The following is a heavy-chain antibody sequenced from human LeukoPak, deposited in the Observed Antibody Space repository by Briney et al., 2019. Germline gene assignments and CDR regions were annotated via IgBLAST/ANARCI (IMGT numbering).Heavy chain of an antibody. Sequence: PSETLSHTCTVSGGSISSYYWSWIRQPPGKGLEWIGYIYYSGSTNYNPSLKSRVTISVDTSKNQFSLKLSSVTAADTAVYYCARGMGGYSYVWAFDYWGQGTLVTVSS. CDR1: GGSISSYY. CDR3: ARGMGGYSYVWAFDY. D-gene: IGHD5-18*01. J-gene: IGHJ4*02. V-gene: IGHV4-59*01. CDR2: IYYSGST.